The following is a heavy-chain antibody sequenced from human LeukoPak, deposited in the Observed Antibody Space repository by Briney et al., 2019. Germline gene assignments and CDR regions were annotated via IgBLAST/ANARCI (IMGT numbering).Heavy chain of an antibody. CDR3: ARDPNRNYGAR. Sequence: PGGSLRLSCAASGFTFSSYSMNWVRQAPGKGLEWVSYISSSSSTIYYADSAKGRFTISRDNAKNSLYLQMNSLRAEDTAVYYCARDPNRNYGARWGQGTLVTVSS. V-gene: IGHV3-48*01. CDR1: GFTFSSYS. D-gene: IGHD1-7*01. J-gene: IGHJ4*02. CDR2: ISSSSSTI.